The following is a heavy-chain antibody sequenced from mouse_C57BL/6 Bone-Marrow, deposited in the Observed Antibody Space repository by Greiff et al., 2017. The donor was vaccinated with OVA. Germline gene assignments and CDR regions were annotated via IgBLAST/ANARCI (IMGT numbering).Heavy chain of an antibody. CDR3: ARTGHAMDY. V-gene: IGHV1-50*01. CDR1: GYTFTSYW. Sequence: VQLQQPGAELVKPGASVKLSCKASGYTFTSYWMQWVKQRPGQGLEWIGEIDPSDSYTNYNQKFKGKATLTVDTSSSTAYMQLSSLTSEDSAVYYCARTGHAMDYWGQGTSVTVSS. CDR2: IDPSDSYT. J-gene: IGHJ4*01.